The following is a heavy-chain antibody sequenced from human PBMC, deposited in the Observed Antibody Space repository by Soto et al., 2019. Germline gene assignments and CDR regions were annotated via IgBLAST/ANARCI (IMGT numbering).Heavy chain of an antibody. CDR2: ISANHGNP. Sequence: QVQLVQSGAEVKKPGDSVRVSCKASGYTFTSYGIRWVRQAPGQGLEWMGWISANHGNPKYAQKGQGRVTMPTDASTSTAYVELRSLRSDDAAVYYCARDGYFDHWGQGTLVTVSS. CDR1: GYTFTSYG. CDR3: ARDGYFDH. V-gene: IGHV1-18*01. J-gene: IGHJ4*02.